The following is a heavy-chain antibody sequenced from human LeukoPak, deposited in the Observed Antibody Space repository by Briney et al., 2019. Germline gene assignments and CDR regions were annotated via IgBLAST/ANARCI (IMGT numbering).Heavy chain of an antibody. J-gene: IGHJ4*02. CDR3: ARVGQAGYVGYPLDY. CDR2: INSDGSST. CDR1: GFTFSSYW. Sequence: GGSLRLSCAASGFTFSSYWMHGVRQAPGKGLMWVSRINSDGSSTSYADSVKGRFTISRDNAKNTLYLQMNSLRAEDTAVFYCARVGQAGYVGYPLDYRGQGTLVTVSS. V-gene: IGHV3-74*01. D-gene: IGHD5-12*01.